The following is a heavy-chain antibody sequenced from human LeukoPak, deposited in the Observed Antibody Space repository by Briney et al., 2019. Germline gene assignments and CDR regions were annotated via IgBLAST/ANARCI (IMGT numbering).Heavy chain of an antibody. J-gene: IGHJ4*02. CDR3: ARGRIAAAGTFDC. CDR1: EFNVTRNY. D-gene: IGHD6-13*01. Sequence: GGSLRLSCTASEFNVTRNYITWVRQAPGKGLEWVSSISSSSSYIYYADSVKGRFTISRDNAKNSLYLQMNSLRAEDTAVYYCARGRIAAAGTFDCWGQGTLVTVSS. V-gene: IGHV3-21*01. CDR2: ISSSSSYI.